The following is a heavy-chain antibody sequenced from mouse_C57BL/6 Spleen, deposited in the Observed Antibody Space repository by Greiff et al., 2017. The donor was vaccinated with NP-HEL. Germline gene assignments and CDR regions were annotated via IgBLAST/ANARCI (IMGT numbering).Heavy chain of an antibody. J-gene: IGHJ4*01. V-gene: IGHV1-22*01. CDR1: GYTFTDYN. D-gene: IGHD2-3*01. Sequence: EVQLQQSGPELVKPGASVKMSCKASGYTFTDYNMHWVKQSHGKSLEWIGYINPNNGGTSYNQKFKGKATLTVNKSSSTAYMELRSLTSEDSAVYYCAEAGYDTDDAMDYWGQGTSVTVSS. CDR3: AEAGYDTDDAMDY. CDR2: INPNNGGT.